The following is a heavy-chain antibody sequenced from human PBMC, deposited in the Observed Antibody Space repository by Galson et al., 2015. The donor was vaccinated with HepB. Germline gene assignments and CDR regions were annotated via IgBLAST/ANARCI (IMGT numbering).Heavy chain of an antibody. V-gene: IGHV3-48*01. CDR1: GFTFSSYS. CDR2: ISSSSSTI. J-gene: IGHJ4*02. Sequence: SLRLSCAASGFTFSSYSMNWVRQAPGKGLEWVSYISSSSSTIYYADSVKGRFTISRDNAKNSLYLQMNSLRAEDTAVYYCAGAAFHDYGDYEGYWGQGTLVTVSS. D-gene: IGHD4-17*01. CDR3: AGAAFHDYGDYEGY.